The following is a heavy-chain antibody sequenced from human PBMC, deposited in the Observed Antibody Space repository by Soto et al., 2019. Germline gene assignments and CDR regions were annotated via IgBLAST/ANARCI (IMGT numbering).Heavy chain of an antibody. CDR1: GYTFSNYA. J-gene: IGHJ4*02. CDR2: INAGNGNT. D-gene: IGHD1-26*01. CDR3: ARGSPPTFDY. V-gene: IGHV1-3*01. Sequence: ASVKVSCEACGYTFSNYAIHWVRQAPGQRLEWMGWINAGNGNTKSSQKFQGRVTITRDTSASTAYMELSSLRSEDTAVYYCARGSPPTFDYWGQGTLVTVSS.